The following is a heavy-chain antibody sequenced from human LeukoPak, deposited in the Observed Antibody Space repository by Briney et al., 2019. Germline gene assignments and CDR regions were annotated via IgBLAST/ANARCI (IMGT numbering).Heavy chain of an antibody. CDR2: IYYSGST. Sequence: SETLSLTCTVSGGSISSSSYYWGWIRQPPGKGLEWIGSIYYSGSTYYNPSLKSRVTISVDTSKNQFSLKLSSVTAADTAVYYCAREWFGELFPKNWFDPWGQGTLVTVSS. V-gene: IGHV4-39*02. D-gene: IGHD3-10*01. CDR1: GGSISSSSYY. J-gene: IGHJ5*02. CDR3: AREWFGELFPKNWFDP.